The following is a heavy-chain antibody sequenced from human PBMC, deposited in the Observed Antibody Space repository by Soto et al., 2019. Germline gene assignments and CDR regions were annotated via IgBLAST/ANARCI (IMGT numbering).Heavy chain of an antibody. V-gene: IGHV4-34*01. CDR1: GGSFSCYY. D-gene: IGHD3-10*01. J-gene: IGHJ5*02. CDR3: ARVPVLVRGVTNNWFDP. Sequence: SETLSLTCAVYGGSFSCYYWSWVRQPPGKGLEWIGEINHSGSTNYNPSLKSRVTISVDTSKNQFSLKLSSVTAADTAVYYCARVPVLVRGVTNNWFDPWGQGTLVTVSS. CDR2: INHSGST.